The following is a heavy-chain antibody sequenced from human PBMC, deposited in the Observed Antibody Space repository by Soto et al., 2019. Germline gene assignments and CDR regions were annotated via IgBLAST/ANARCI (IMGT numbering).Heavy chain of an antibody. CDR1: GFPFSDYY. D-gene: IGHD3-22*01. CDR3: ARTFDTGGYYSDY. Sequence: PAGSLCLSFAASGFPFSDYYMRWIRQAPGAGPAWISYISISSYTINADSVKVQFTISRDNAKNSLFLQMTSLRVEDTAVYYCARTFDTGGYYSDYWGQVTLVTVSS. V-gene: IGHV3-11*06. CDR2: ISISSYT. J-gene: IGHJ4*02.